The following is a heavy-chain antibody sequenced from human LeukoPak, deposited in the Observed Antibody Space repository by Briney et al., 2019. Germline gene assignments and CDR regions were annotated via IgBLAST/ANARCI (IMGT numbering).Heavy chain of an antibody. D-gene: IGHD2-2*01. CDR3: ARYPYARDYYYHYMDV. Sequence: GGSLRLSCAASGFTFSSYSMNWVRQAPGKGLEWVSSISSSSSYIYYADSVKGRFTISRDNAKNSLYLQMNSLRAEDTAVYYCARYPYARDYYYHYMDVWGKGTTVTVSS. V-gene: IGHV3-21*01. CDR2: ISSSSSYI. J-gene: IGHJ6*03. CDR1: GFTFSSYS.